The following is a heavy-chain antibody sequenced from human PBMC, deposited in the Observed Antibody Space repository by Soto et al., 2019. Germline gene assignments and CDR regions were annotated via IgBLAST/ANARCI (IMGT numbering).Heavy chain of an antibody. CDR3: ARHAEDFYFGLDA. V-gene: IGHV5-10-1*01. Sequence: PGESLKISCKGSGYNLVTYWITWVRQMPGKGLEWMGRIDPADSYARYSPSFEGHVTMSVDRSINTAYLRWTSLRASDSAIYYCARHAEDFYFGLDAWGQGTSVTVSS. CDR1: GYNLVTYW. CDR2: IDPADSYA. J-gene: IGHJ6*02.